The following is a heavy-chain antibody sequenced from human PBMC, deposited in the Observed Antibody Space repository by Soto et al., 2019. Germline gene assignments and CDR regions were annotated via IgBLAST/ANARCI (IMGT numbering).Heavy chain of an antibody. CDR3: ARVLIRSRSYAIDI. D-gene: IGHD6-6*01. CDR1: GYTFTGYY. V-gene: IGHV1-2*02. J-gene: IGHJ3*02. CDR2: INPNSGGT. Sequence: ASVKVSCKASGYTFTGYYMHWVRQAPGQGLEWMGWINPNSGGTNYAQKFQGRVTMTRDTSISTAYMELSRLRSDDTAVYYCARVLIRSRSYAIDIWGQGTLVTVS.